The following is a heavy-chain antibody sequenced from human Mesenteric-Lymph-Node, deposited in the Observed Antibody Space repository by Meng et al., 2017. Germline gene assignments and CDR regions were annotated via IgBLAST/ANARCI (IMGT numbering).Heavy chain of an antibody. D-gene: IGHD3-22*01. J-gene: IGHJ4*02. V-gene: IGHV1-69*01. CDR3: ARSNVPYYYDSSGLIFDY. CDR1: GGTFSSYA. CDR2: IIPIFGTA. Sequence: QVAEVEFGAEVKKPGSSVKVSCKASGGTFSSYAISWVRQAPGQGLEWMGGIIPIFGTANYAQKFQGRVTITADESTSTAYMELSSLRSEDTAVYYCARSNVPYYYDSSGLIFDYWGQGTLVTVSS.